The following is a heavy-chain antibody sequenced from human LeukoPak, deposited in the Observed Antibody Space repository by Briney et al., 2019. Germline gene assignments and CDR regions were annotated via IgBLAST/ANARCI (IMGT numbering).Heavy chain of an antibody. D-gene: IGHD6-19*01. CDR2: ISSGSTI. Sequence: AGGPLRLSCAASGFTFSSYEMNWVRQAPGKGLEWVSYISSGSTIYDADSVKGRFTISRDNAKNSLYLQMNSLRAEDTAVYYCARESIAVAGAPFDYWGQGTLVTVSS. V-gene: IGHV3-48*03. CDR3: ARESIAVAGAPFDY. J-gene: IGHJ4*02. CDR1: GFTFSSYE.